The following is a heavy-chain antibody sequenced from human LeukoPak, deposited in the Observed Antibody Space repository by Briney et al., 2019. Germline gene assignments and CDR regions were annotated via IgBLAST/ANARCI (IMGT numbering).Heavy chain of an antibody. V-gene: IGHV3-11*04. Sequence: GGSLRLSCAASGFTFSDYYMSWIRQAPGKGLEWVSYISSSGSTIYYADSVKGRFTISRDNAKNSLYLQMNSLRAEDTAVYYCARGSGYCSSTSCYAIYYMDVWGKGTTVTVSS. CDR1: GFTFSDYY. CDR3: ARGSGYCSSTSCYAIYYMDV. J-gene: IGHJ6*03. D-gene: IGHD2-2*01. CDR2: ISSSGSTI.